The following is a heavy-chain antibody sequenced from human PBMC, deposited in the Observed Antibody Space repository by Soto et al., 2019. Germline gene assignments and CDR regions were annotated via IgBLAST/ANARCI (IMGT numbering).Heavy chain of an antibody. V-gene: IGHV4-59*01. J-gene: IGHJ4*02. CDR1: DGSISSYY. CDR3: PGFSSGHYLFGL. D-gene: IGHD3-3*01. CDR2: IYGTGTT. Sequence: PSETLSLTCTVSDGSISSYYWSWIRQPPGKGLEWMCYIYGTGTTNYAPSLKSRVAMSLHTSKNQFSRTLNSVTAADTAMYYGPGFSSGHYLFGLWGPGTLVTVSS.